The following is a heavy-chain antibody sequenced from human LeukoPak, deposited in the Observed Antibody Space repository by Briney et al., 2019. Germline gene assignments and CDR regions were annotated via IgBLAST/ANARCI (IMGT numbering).Heavy chain of an antibody. CDR1: GGSISSAGYS. CDR2: IYHSGST. CDR3: ARLGRYDYFIDY. V-gene: IGHV4-30-2*01. J-gene: IGHJ4*02. D-gene: IGHD3-16*01. Sequence: SETLSLTCAVPGGSISSAGYSWSWIRQPPGKGLEWIGYIYHSGSTYYNSSLKSRVTISVDRSTTQFSLKLTSVTAADTAVYYCARLGRYDYFIDYWGQGTLVTVSS.